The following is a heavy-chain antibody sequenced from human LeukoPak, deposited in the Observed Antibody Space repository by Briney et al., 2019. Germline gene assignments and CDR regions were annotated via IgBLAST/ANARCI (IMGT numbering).Heavy chain of an antibody. CDR1: GFTFSDYY. V-gene: IGHV3-11*04. Sequence: GGSLRLSCVASGFTFSDYYMNWIRQAPGKGLEWVSYISNSGSTKYCADSVKGRFTISRDNAKNSLYLQMNSLRDEDTAVYYCARDVSWSYWGQGTLVTVSS. D-gene: IGHD6-13*01. J-gene: IGHJ4*02. CDR3: ARDVSWSY. CDR2: ISNSGSTK.